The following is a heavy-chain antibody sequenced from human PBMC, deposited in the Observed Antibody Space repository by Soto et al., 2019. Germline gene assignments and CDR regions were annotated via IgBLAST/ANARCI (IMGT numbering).Heavy chain of an antibody. CDR3: ARDTDDSSAYKPDY. CDR1: GFTFSAYG. CDR2: ITFNGGEK. Sequence: QVQLVESGGGVVQPGRSLRLSCAASGFTFSAYGMHWGRQAPGKGLEWVALITFNGGEKYYADSFKGRFTISRDNSNDTLYLHMDSLRAEDTAMYYCARDTDDSSAYKPDYWGLGTLVTVSS. D-gene: IGHD3-22*01. J-gene: IGHJ4*02. V-gene: IGHV3-30*19.